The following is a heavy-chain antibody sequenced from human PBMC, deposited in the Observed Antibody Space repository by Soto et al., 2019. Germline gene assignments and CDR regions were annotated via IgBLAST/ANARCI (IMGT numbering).Heavy chain of an antibody. J-gene: IGHJ4*02. Sequence: GGSLRLSCAASGFTFSSYAMSWVRQAPGKGLEWVSGISGTGDSTHYADSVKGRFTVSRDNSKNTLYLLMTSLRAEDTAVYYCAKDPPYQVAANYFDYWGQGTLVTVSS. V-gene: IGHV3-23*01. CDR1: GFTFSSYA. CDR3: AKDPPYQVAANYFDY. CDR2: ISGTGDST. D-gene: IGHD6-13*01.